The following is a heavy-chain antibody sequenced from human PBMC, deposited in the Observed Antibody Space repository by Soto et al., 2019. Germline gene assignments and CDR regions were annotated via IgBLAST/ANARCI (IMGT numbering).Heavy chain of an antibody. CDR1: GFSFSTHA. D-gene: IGHD2-8*01. CDR3: ARGSRIIRMVYARNFAY. J-gene: IGHJ4*02. CDR2: LDYTDVST. V-gene: IGHV3-23*01. Sequence: EVQLLESGGGLVQPGGSLRLSCAASGFSFSTHAMSWVRQAPGKGLEWVSALDYTDVSTYYADSVRGRFTITRANSKNTVYLQMNSLRAADTALYFCARGSRIIRMVYARNFAYWGERTLVTVSS.